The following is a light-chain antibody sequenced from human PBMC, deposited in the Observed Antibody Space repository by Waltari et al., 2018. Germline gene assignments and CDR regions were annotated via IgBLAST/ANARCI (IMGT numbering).Light chain of an antibody. J-gene: IGKJ3*01. Sequence: DVQMTQSPSSLSACIGDRVTITCQASQDITNYLNWYQQKPGKAPNLLIYATSNLESGVPSRFSGSGSGTLFTFTISSLQPEDIATYYCQQYDSLPLTFGPGTTVDV. V-gene: IGKV1-33*01. CDR2: ATS. CDR3: QQYDSLPLT. CDR1: QDITNY.